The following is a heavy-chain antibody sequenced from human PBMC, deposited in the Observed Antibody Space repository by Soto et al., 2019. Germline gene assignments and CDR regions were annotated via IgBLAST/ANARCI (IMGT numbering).Heavy chain of an antibody. CDR3: TTVTYYYDTASAFDI. D-gene: IGHD3-22*01. J-gene: IGHJ3*02. Sequence: GGSLRLSCAASGFTSSNAWMSWVRQAPGKGLEWVGRIKSKTDGGTTDYAAPVKGRFTISRDDSKNTLYLQMNSLKTEDTAVYYCTTVTYYYDTASAFDIWGQGTMVTVSS. CDR2: IKSKTDGGTT. CDR1: GFTSSNAW. V-gene: IGHV3-15*01.